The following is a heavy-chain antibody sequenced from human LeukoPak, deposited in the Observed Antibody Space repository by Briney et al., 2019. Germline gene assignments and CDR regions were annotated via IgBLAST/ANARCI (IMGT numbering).Heavy chain of an antibody. D-gene: IGHD2-2*01. CDR3: SRCSRTDCHQSNFGMGV. J-gene: IGHJ6*02. V-gene: IGHV3-21*01. CDR1: GLTFTSYI. CDR2: VSGSGAYI. Sequence: GGSLRLSCATSGLTFTSYIMHWVRQAPGKELEWVSSVSGSGAYIYYADSVKGRFTISRDNAKNSLSLQMNSLRAEDTAVYCASRCSRTDCHQSNFGMGVWGRGTTVTVSS.